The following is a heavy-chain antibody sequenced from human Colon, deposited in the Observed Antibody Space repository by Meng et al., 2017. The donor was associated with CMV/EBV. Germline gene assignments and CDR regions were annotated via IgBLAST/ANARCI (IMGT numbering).Heavy chain of an antibody. CDR1: GDTVTEYS. D-gene: IGHD5-12*01. Sequence: NASGDTVTEYSILWVRQAPGQGLEWRGRIYPKTGGTNFAQKFQGRVTLATNTSITTAYMELSSLTSDDTAVYYCARAKRAFSGYDFEYWGQGTLVTVSS. V-gene: IGHV1-2*06. CDR2: IYPKTGGT. J-gene: IGHJ4*01. CDR3: ARAKRAFSGYDFEY.